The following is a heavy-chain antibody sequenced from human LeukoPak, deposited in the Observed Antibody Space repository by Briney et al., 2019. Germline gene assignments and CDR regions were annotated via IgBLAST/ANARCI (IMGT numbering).Heavy chain of an antibody. Sequence: SETLSLTCAVSGGSISSGGYYWSWIRKHPGKGLEWIGYIYYSGSTYYNPSLKSRVTISVDTSKNQFSLKLSSVTAADTAVYYCARARYDSSGYYLYYFDYWGQGTLVTVSS. CDR2: IYYSGST. CDR1: GGSISSGGYY. J-gene: IGHJ4*02. D-gene: IGHD3-22*01. V-gene: IGHV4-31*11. CDR3: ARARYDSSGYYLYYFDY.